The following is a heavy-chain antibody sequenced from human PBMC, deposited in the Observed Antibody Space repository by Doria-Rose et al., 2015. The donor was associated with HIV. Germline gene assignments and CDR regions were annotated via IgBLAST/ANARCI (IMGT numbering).Heavy chain of an antibody. CDR1: GVSLSSPGMG. V-gene: IGHV2-26*01. J-gene: IGHJ4*02. CDR3: ARIKSSRWYHKYYFDF. D-gene: IGHD6-13*01. CDR2: IFSDDER. Sequence: QITLKESGPVLVKPTETLTLTCTVSGVSLSSPGMGVSWICQPPGKALEWLANIFSDDERSYKTSLKSRLTISRGTSKSQVVLTVTDVDPVDTATYYCARIKSSRWYHKYYFDFWGQGTLVIVSA.